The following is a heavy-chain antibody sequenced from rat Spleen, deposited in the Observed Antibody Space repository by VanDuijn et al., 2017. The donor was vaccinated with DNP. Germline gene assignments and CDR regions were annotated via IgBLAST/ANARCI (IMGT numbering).Heavy chain of an antibody. CDR3: ARDGHTMGRDYFDY. V-gene: IGHV2S12*01. CDR1: GFSLTTNG. D-gene: IGHD1-7*01. Sequence: QVQLMESGPGLVQPSETLSLTCTVSGFSLTTNGVSWVRQPPGKGLEWIAAISSGGNTYFNSALKSRLSVTRDTSRSQVFLKMNSLQTEDTATYYCARDGHTMGRDYFDYWGHGLMVTVSS. CDR2: ISSGGNT. J-gene: IGHJ2*01.